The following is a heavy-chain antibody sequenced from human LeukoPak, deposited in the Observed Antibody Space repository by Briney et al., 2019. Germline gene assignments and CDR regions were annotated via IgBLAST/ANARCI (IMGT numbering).Heavy chain of an antibody. CDR3: ARSRMTTVATTKYYYYYYGLDV. V-gene: IGHV4-39*01. CDR1: GGSISSTSYY. Sequence: SSETLSLTCTVSGGSISSTSYYWGWIRQPPGKGLEWIGSIYYIGSTYYNLSLKSRVTISVDASKNQFSLKLTSVTAADTAVYYCARSRMTTVATTKYYYYYYGLDVWGQGTTVTVSS. CDR2: IYYIGST. J-gene: IGHJ6*02. D-gene: IGHD4-23*01.